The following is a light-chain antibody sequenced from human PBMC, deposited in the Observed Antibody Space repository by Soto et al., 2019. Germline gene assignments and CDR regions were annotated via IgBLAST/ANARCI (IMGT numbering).Light chain of an antibody. CDR2: GAS. CDR3: QQYNNCPPIT. V-gene: IGKV3-15*01. Sequence: EIVMTQSPATLSLSPGERATLSCRASQSVSSNLAWYQQKHGQAPRLLIYGASTRATGIPARFSGSGSGTDFTLTISSLQSEDFAVYYCQQYNNCPPITFGQGTRLEIK. CDR1: QSVSSN. J-gene: IGKJ5*01.